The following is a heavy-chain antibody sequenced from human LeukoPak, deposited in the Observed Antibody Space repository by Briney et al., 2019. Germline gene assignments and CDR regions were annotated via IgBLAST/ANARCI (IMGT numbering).Heavy chain of an antibody. CDR3: ARAFSASKSCDY. D-gene: IGHD6-19*01. CDR1: GYDFSTYG. J-gene: IGHJ4*02. V-gene: IGHV1-18*01. Sequence: ASVKVSCRTSGYDFSTYGIAWVRQAPGQGLEYMGWIRPSNGNRNYAQKVQDRVTLTTDTSTSTVYMELRSLRSDDTAVYYCARAFSASKSCDYWGQGTLVTVSS. CDR2: IRPSNGNR.